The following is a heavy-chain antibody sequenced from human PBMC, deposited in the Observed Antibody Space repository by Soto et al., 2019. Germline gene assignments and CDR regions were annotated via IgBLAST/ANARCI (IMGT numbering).Heavy chain of an antibody. Sequence: QITLKESGPPLVKPTQTLTLTCTFSGFSLSTSGVGVGWIRQPPGKALEWLALIYWDDDKRYSPSLKSRLTITKDTSKNQVVLTMTNMDPVDTATYYCAHRRSPHTAFDIWGQGTMVTVSS. CDR2: IYWDDDK. V-gene: IGHV2-5*02. CDR3: AHRRSPHTAFDI. J-gene: IGHJ3*02. CDR1: GFSLSTSGVG.